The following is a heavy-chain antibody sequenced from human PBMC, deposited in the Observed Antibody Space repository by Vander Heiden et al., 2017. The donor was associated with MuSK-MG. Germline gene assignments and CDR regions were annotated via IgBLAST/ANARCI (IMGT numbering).Heavy chain of an antibody. CDR3: AKFSTVTTLTAFDY. J-gene: IGHJ4*02. D-gene: IGHD4-17*01. CDR1: GFTFSSYA. CDR2: IRGSGGST. Sequence: EVQLLESGGGLVQPGGSLRLSCAASGFTFSSYAMSWVRQAPGKGLEWVSAIRGSGGSTYYADSVKGRFTISRDNSKNTLYLKMNSLRAEDTAVYYCAKFSTVTTLTAFDYWGQGTLVTVSS. V-gene: IGHV3-23*01.